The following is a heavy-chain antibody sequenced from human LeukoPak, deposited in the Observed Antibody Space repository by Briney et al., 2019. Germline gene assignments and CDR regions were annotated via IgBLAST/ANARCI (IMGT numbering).Heavy chain of an antibody. CDR1: GFTFENYA. CDR2: ISSSSSYI. V-gene: IGHV3-21*01. Sequence: GGSLRLSCGASGFTFENYAMSWVRQAPGKGLEWVSSISSSSSYIYYADSVKGRFTISRDNAKNSLYLQMNSLRAEDTAVYYCARAAIAVAGTEAGYWGQGTLVTVSS. J-gene: IGHJ4*02. D-gene: IGHD6-19*01. CDR3: ARAAIAVAGTEAGY.